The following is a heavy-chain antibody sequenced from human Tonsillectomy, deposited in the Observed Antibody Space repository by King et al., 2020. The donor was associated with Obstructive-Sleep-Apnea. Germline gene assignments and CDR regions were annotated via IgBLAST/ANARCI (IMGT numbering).Heavy chain of an antibody. V-gene: IGHV4-30-4*01. J-gene: IGHJ4*02. CDR2: IYYSGST. CDR3: HAIVPAVIPLDY. CDR1: GGSISSGEYY. D-gene: IGHD2-2*01. Sequence: GLVRRAQTLALTCTVSGGSISSGEYYWSWIRQPPGKGLEWIGYIYYSGSTYYNPSLKSRVTISVDTSKNQVSLKLSSVTAADTAVYYCHAIVPAVIPLDYWGQGTLVTVSS.